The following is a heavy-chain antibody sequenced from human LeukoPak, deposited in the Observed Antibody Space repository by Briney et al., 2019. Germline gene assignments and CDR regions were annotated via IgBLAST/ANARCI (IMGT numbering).Heavy chain of an antibody. CDR2: ISYDGSYT. J-gene: IGHJ4*02. D-gene: IGHD5-12*01. CDR1: GFSFSGYS. CDR3: ARDGGYDY. V-gene: IGHV3-30*04. Sequence: PGGSLRLSCAASGFSFSGYSMHWVRQAPGKGLEWVALISYDGSYTYYAESVKGRFTVSRDNSRNILYVQMNSLRTDDTAVYYCARDGGYDYWGQGTLVTVSS.